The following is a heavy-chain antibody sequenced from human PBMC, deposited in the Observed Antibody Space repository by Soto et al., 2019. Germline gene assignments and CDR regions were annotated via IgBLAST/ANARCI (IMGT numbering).Heavy chain of an antibody. Sequence: SVKVSCKASGGTFSGNAISWVRQAPGQGLEWMGGIIPIYASPNYAQTFQGRVTVTADKATSTAYLELSRLKFADSAIYYCAVAVTGSRSPLAHWGQGTLVTVSS. J-gene: IGHJ4*02. CDR2: IIPIYASP. D-gene: IGHD3-9*01. CDR1: GGTFSGNA. CDR3: AVAVTGSRSPLAH. V-gene: IGHV1-69*06.